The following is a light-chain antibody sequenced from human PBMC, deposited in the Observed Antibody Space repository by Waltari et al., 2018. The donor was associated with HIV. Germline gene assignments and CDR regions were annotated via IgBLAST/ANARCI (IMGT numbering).Light chain of an antibody. Sequence: QSLLTQPLSASGTPGQRVTISCSGSNSNIGTNAVNWYQQVPGTAPKVIIYGTDQRPSGVPDRFSGSKSGTSASLAISALQSEDEADYYCATWDDSLVRPGVVFGGRTKLTVL. CDR3: ATWDDSLVRPGVV. V-gene: IGLV1-44*01. CDR2: GTD. J-gene: IGLJ2*01. CDR1: NSNIGTNA.